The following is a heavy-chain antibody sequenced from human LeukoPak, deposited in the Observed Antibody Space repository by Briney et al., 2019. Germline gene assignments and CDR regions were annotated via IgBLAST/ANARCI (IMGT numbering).Heavy chain of an antibody. CDR1: GGSISSYY. Sequence: KSSETLSLTCTVSGGSISSYYWSWIRQPPGKGLEWIGYIYYSGSTNYNPSLKSRVTISVDTSKNQFSLKLSSVTAADTAVYYCARGRYYDILTDTPDAFDIWGQGTMVTVSS. J-gene: IGHJ3*02. D-gene: IGHD3-9*01. CDR3: ARGRYYDILTDTPDAFDI. V-gene: IGHV4-59*01. CDR2: IYYSGST.